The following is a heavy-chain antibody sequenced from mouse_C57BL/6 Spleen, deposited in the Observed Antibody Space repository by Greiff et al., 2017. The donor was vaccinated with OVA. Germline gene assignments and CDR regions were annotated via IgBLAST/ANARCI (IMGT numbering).Heavy chain of an antibody. J-gene: IGHJ4*01. CDR3: ALIYYDYDEAMDY. CDR1: GYTFTDYY. D-gene: IGHD2-4*01. V-gene: IGHV1-26*01. Sequence: EVQLQQSGPELVKPGASVKISCKASGYTFTDYYMNWVKQSHGKSLEWIGDINPNNGGTSYNQKFKGKATLTVDKSSSTAYMELRSLTSEDSAVYYCALIYYDYDEAMDYWGQGTSVTVSS. CDR2: INPNNGGT.